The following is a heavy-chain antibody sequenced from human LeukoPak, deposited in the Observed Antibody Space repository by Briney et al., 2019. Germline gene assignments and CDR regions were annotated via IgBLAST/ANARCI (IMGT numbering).Heavy chain of an antibody. CDR2: ISGSGGST. D-gene: IGHD3-10*01. CDR1: GFTFSSYA. Sequence: GGSLRLSCAASGFTFSSYAMSWVRQAPGKGLEWVSAISGSGGSTYYADSVKGRFTISRDNSNNTLYLQMNSLRAEDTAVYYCAKGPVRGVPTYYFDYWGQGTLVTVSS. V-gene: IGHV3-23*01. CDR3: AKGPVRGVPTYYFDY. J-gene: IGHJ4*02.